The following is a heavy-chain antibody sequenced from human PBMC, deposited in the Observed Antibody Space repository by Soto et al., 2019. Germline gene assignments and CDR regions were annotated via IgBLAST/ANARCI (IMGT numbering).Heavy chain of an antibody. Sequence: PSETLSLTCNVSGYSITSGGYYWSWIRQQPGKGLEWIGYVYHSGSTYYNPSLKSRVTISVDTSKNQFSLKLSSVTAADTAVYYCARWGLTTVTNWFDPWGQGTLVTVS. CDR3: ARWGLTTVTNWFDP. V-gene: IGHV4-31*03. D-gene: IGHD4-17*01. J-gene: IGHJ5*02. CDR2: VYHSGST. CDR1: GYSITSGGYY.